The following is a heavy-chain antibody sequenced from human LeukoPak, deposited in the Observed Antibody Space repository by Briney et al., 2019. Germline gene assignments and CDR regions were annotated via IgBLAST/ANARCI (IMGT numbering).Heavy chain of an antibody. V-gene: IGHV1-18*01. CDR3: ARDGRGHWDTRIWYLGNWFDP. Sequence: GAPVKVSCKASGYTFTTYGISWVRQAPGQGPEWMGWISTYSGNTHYAQELQGRVTLTTDTSTSTAYMDLRSLRSDDTAVYYCARDGRGHWDTRIWYLGNWFDPWGQGTLVTVSS. D-gene: IGHD6-13*01. CDR1: GYTFTTYG. CDR2: ISTYSGNT. J-gene: IGHJ5*02.